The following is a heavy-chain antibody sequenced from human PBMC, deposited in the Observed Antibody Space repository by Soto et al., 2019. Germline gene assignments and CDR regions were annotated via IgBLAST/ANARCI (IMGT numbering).Heavy chain of an antibody. Sequence: QVQLVQSGAEVKKPGASVKVSCKASGYTFTSYGISWVRQAPGQGLEWMGWISAYNGNTNYAQKLQGRVTMTTDTSTSTAYRELRSLRSDDTAVYYCARVIGMEYCSGGSCYSSPLDYWGQGTLVTVSS. D-gene: IGHD2-15*01. CDR1: GYTFTSYG. CDR3: ARVIGMEYCSGGSCYSSPLDY. V-gene: IGHV1-18*01. J-gene: IGHJ4*02. CDR2: ISAYNGNT.